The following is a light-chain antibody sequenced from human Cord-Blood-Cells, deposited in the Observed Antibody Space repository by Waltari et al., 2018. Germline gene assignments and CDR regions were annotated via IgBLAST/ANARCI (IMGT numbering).Light chain of an antibody. J-gene: IGKJ3*01. CDR2: DAS. CDR3: QQYNSYSFT. V-gene: IGKV1-5*01. CDR1: QSISSW. Sequence: DIQMTQSPSTLSASVGDRVTITCRASQSISSWLAWYQQKPGKAPKLLIYDASSLESGVPSMFSGSGSGTECTLTISSLQPDDFATYYCQQYNSYSFTFGPGTKVDIK.